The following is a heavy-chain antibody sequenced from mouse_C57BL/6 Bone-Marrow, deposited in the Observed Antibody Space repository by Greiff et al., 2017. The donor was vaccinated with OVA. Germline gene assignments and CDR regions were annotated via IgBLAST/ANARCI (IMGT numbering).Heavy chain of an antibody. CDR3: ARDGTFYFDY. CDR2: IDPSDSYT. V-gene: IGHV1-50*01. J-gene: IGHJ2*01. Sequence: QVQLQQPGAELVKPGASVKLSCKASGYTFTSYWMQWVKQRPGQGLEWIGEIDPSDSYTNSNQKFKGKATLTVDTSSSTAYMQLSSLTSEDSAVYYCARDGTFYFDYWGQGTTLTVSS. CDR1: GYTFTSYW. D-gene: IGHD4-1*01.